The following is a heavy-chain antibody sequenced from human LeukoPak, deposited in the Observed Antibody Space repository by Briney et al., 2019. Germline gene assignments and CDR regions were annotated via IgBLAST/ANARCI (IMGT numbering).Heavy chain of an antibody. D-gene: IGHD3-22*01. CDR1: GFTFDDYA. J-gene: IGHJ5*02. CDR3: ARDRPEGTMMGGFDP. CDR2: ISWNSGSI. Sequence: PGGSLRLSCAASGFTFDDYAMHWVRQAPGKGLEWVSGISWNSGSIGYADSVKGRFTISRDNAKNSLYLQMNSLRAEDTAVYYCARDRPEGTMMGGFDPWGQGTLVTVSS. V-gene: IGHV3-9*01.